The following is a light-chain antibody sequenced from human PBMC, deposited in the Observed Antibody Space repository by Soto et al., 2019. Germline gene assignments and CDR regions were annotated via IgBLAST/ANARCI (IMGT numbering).Light chain of an antibody. CDR3: QQYGSSLTWT. Sequence: EIVLTQSPGSLSLSPGERATLSCRASQSVSSSYLAWYQQKPGQAPRLLIYGASSRATGIPDRFSGSGSGTDLTLTISRLEPEDFAVYYCQQYGSSLTWTFGQGTKVDIK. CDR2: GAS. J-gene: IGKJ1*01. V-gene: IGKV3-20*01. CDR1: QSVSSSY.